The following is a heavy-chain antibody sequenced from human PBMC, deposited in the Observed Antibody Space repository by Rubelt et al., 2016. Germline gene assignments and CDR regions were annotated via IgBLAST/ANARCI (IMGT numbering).Heavy chain of an antibody. CDR1: GYTFTNHW. D-gene: IGHD1-26*01. J-gene: IGHJ4*02. Sequence: EVQLVQSGAEVKKPGESLRISCKGSGYTFTNHWISWVRQMPGKGLEWMGGLDPSDSYTKYNPSLRGHVTISVDKSISTAYLQWSSLQASDTAMYYCARRNSGTYSPFDYWGQGTMVTVSP. CDR3: ARRNSGTYSPFDY. V-gene: IGHV5-10-1*01. CDR2: LDPSDSYT.